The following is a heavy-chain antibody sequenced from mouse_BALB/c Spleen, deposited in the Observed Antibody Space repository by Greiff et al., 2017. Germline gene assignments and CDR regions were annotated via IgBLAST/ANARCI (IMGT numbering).Heavy chain of an antibody. J-gene: IGHJ4*01. CDR1: GYTFTSYW. CDR3: ARFGNYYAMDY. V-gene: IGHV1S81*02. D-gene: IGHD2-1*01. Sequence: QVQLKQSGAELVKPGASVKLSCKASGYTFTSYWMHWVKQRPGQGLEWIGEINPSNGRTNYNEKFKSKATLTVDKSSSTAYMQLSSLTSEDSAVYYCARFGNYYAMDYWGQGTSVTVSS. CDR2: INPSNGRT.